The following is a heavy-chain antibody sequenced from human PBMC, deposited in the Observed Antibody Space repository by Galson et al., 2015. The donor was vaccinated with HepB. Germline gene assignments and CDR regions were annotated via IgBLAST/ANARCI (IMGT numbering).Heavy chain of an antibody. CDR2: FDPEDGET. Sequence: SVKVSCKVSGYTLTELSMHWVRQAPGKGLEWMGGFDPEDGETIYAQKFQGRVTMTEDTSTDTAYMELSSLRSEDTAVYYCATGLPRGDYVAFDYWGQGTLVTVSS. CDR3: ATGLPRGDYVAFDY. D-gene: IGHD4-17*01. J-gene: IGHJ4*02. V-gene: IGHV1-24*01. CDR1: GYTLTELS.